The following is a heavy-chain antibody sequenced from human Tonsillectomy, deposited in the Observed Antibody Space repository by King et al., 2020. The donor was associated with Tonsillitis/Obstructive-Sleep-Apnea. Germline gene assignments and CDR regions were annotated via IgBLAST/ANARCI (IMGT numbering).Heavy chain of an antibody. V-gene: IGHV3-30*18. Sequence: VQLVESGGGVVQPGRSLRLSCAASGFTFSTYGMHWVRQAPGKGLEWVAVISYDGRNKNYADSVKGRFTISRDNSKNTLHLQMNSLRAEDTAVYYWAKEKDRMVATAFDYWGRGTLVTVSS. D-gene: IGHD5-12*01. CDR3: AKEKDRMVATAFDY. CDR2: ISYDGRNK. J-gene: IGHJ4*02. CDR1: GFTFSTYG.